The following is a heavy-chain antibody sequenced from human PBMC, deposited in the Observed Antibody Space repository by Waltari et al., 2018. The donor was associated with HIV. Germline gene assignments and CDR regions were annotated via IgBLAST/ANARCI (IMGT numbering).Heavy chain of an antibody. V-gene: IGHV4-39*01. J-gene: IGHJ6*02. CDR3: ARHCLQKGWLPQLKYYYGMDV. CDR1: GGSISSSTNY. D-gene: IGHD1-1*01. CDR2: LFHSGST. Sequence: QQQLQESGPGLVKPSATLSLTCTVPGGSISSSTNYWAWRRQSPGKGVEWIGSLFHSGSTYYCPSPRSRATISGDMSANRFSLKLTSVTATDTAVYFCARHCLQKGWLPQLKYYYGMDVWGQVTTVIVSS.